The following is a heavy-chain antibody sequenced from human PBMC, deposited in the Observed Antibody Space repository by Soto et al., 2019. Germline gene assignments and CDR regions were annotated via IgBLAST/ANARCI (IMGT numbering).Heavy chain of an antibody. Sequence: QVQLVESGGGVVQPGRSLRLSCAASGFTFSSYGMHWVRQAPGKGLEWVAVISYDGSNKYYADSVKGRFTISRDNSKNTLYLQMNSLRAEDTAVYYCAKDLRLRLGELSFYFDYWGQGTLVTVSS. J-gene: IGHJ4*02. CDR1: GFTFSSYG. CDR2: ISYDGSNK. D-gene: IGHD3-16*02. CDR3: AKDLRLRLGELSFYFDY. V-gene: IGHV3-30*18.